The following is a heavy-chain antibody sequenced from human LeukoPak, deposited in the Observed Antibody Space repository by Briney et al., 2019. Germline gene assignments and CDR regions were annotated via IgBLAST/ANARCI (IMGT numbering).Heavy chain of an antibody. CDR1: GFTFSNYY. V-gene: IGHV3-23*01. Sequence: PGGSLRLSCAASGFTFSNYYMSWVRQAPGKGLESISAITRSGGGTYYADSVKGRFTISRENSKNTLYLQVNSLRAEDTAVYYCVKWGDYDVLTGYYDPDYWGQGSLVTVSS. J-gene: IGHJ4*02. CDR2: ITRSGGGT. CDR3: VKWGDYDVLTGYYDPDY. D-gene: IGHD3-9*01.